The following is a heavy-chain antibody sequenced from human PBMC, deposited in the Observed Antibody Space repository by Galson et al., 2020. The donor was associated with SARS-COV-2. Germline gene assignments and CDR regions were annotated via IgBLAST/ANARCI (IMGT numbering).Heavy chain of an antibody. J-gene: IGHJ4*02. Sequence: PSETLSLTCAVYSGTFSGYYWNWIRQPPGKGLEWIGEINNSGTTNYNASLRSRVTISVDTSKSQFSLRLTSVTAADTALYYCARGRNPRDDGALLWIYRIASTGVFDYWGLGTLVTVSS. D-gene: IGHD6-13*01. CDR2: INNSGTT. CDR3: ARGRNPRDDGALLWIYRIASTGVFDY. V-gene: IGHV4-34*01. CDR1: SGTFSGYY.